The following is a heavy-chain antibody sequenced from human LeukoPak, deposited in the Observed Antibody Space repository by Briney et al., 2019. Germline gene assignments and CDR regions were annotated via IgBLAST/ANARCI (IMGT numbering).Heavy chain of an antibody. CDR2: IYYSGST. Sequence: SETLSLTCAVYGGSFNDYYWTWIRQPPGKGLEWIGYIYYSGSTNYNPSLKSRVTISVDTSKNQFSLKLTSVTAADTALYYCARSRGYFDYWGQGTLVTVSS. V-gene: IGHV4-59*01. J-gene: IGHJ4*02. D-gene: IGHD6-13*01. CDR3: ARSRGYFDY. CDR1: GGSFNDYY.